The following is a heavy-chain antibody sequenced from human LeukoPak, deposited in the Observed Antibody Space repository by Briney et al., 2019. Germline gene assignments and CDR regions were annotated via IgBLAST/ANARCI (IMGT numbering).Heavy chain of an antibody. J-gene: IGHJ6*02. CDR2: INHSGST. V-gene: IGHV4-34*01. D-gene: IGHD3-3*01. CDR1: GGSFSGYY. CDR3: ARRGFGYLRFLEPLGMDV. Sequence: SETLFLTCAVYGGSFSGYYWSWIRQPPGKGLEWIGEINHSGSTNYNPSLKSRVTISVDTSKNQFSLKLSSVTAADTAVYYCARRGFGYLRFLEPLGMDVWGQGTTVTVSS.